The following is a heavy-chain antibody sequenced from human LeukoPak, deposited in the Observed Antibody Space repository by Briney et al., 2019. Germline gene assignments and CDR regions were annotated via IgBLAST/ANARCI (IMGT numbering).Heavy chain of an antibody. Sequence: GGSLRLSCAASGFTFSSHWMHWVRQAPGKGLVWVSRINSDGSSISYADSVKGRFTISRDNAKNTLYLQMNSLRAEDTAVYYCVRATATAAGNFDIWGQGTLVTVSS. CDR2: INSDGSSI. CDR3: VRATATAAGNFDI. V-gene: IGHV3-74*01. J-gene: IGHJ3*02. CDR1: GFTFSSHW. D-gene: IGHD6-25*01.